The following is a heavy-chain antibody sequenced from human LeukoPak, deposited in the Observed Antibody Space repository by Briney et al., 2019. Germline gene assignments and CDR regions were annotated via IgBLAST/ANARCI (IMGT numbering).Heavy chain of an antibody. V-gene: IGHV3-48*03. Sequence: PGGSLRLSCAASRFTFSSYEMNWVRQAPGKGLEWVSYISSSGTTIYYGDSVKGRFTISRDNSKNTLYLQMNSLRAEDTAVYYCARDSRGSGWYVADYWGQGILVTVSS. D-gene: IGHD6-19*01. CDR1: RFTFSSYE. CDR3: ARDSRGSGWYVADY. CDR2: ISSSGTTI. J-gene: IGHJ4*02.